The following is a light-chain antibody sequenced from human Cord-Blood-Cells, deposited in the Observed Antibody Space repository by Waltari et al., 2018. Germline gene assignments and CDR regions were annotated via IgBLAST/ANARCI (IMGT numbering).Light chain of an antibody. J-gene: IGKJ1*01. V-gene: IGKV1-39*01. CDR1: QSISSY. CDR3: QQSYSTPRGT. Sequence: DIQMTQSPSSLSASVGDRVTITCRASQSISSYLNWYQQKPGKAPKLLIYAASSLQSGIPSRFSGSGSGTDFTLTISSLQPEDFATYYCQQSYSTPRGTFGQGTKVKIK. CDR2: AAS.